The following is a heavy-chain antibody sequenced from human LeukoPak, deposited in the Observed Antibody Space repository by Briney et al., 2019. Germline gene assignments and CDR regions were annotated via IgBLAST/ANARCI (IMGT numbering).Heavy chain of an antibody. Sequence: RTSGTLSLTCAVSGASISSTYWSTWVRQPPGKGLEWIAYIHYSGHTNYNPSLKSRVTISLDTSKNQFSLKLTSVTAADTALYYCARQQLPDGTYYFDYWGQGTLVTVSS. CDR3: ARQQLPDGTYYFDY. J-gene: IGHJ4*02. V-gene: IGHV4-4*02. CDR2: IHYSGHT. CDR1: GASISSTYW. D-gene: IGHD6-13*01.